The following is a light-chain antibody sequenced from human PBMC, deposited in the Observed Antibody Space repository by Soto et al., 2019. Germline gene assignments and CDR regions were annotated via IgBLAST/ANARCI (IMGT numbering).Light chain of an antibody. CDR2: LGS. J-gene: IGKJ2*01. V-gene: IGKV2-28*01. Sequence: DIVMTQSPLSLPVTPGEPASISCRSSQSLLHSNVYNYLDWYLQQPGQSPQLLIYLGSNRASGVPARFSGSGSGTDFTLTSSRVEAEDVGVYYCMQALQTPYTFGQGTKLEIK. CDR3: MQALQTPYT. CDR1: QSLLHSNVYNY.